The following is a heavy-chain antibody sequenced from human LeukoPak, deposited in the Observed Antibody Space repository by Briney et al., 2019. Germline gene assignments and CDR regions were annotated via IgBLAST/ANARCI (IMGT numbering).Heavy chain of an antibody. V-gene: IGHV1-2*02. D-gene: IGHD2-2*01. CDR2: INPNSGGT. CDR1: GYTFSGNY. J-gene: IGHJ5*02. Sequence: GASVKVSCKASGYTFSGNYMHWVRQAPGQGLEWMGWINPNSGGTNYAQKFQGRVTMTRDTSISTAYMELSRLRSDDTAVYYCARDSSGDCSSTSCYRGGFDPWGQGTLVTVSS. CDR3: ARDSSGDCSSTSCYRGGFDP.